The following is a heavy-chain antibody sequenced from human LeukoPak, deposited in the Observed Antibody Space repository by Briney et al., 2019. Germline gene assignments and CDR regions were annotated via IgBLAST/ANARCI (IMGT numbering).Heavy chain of an antibody. CDR1: GFTFDDYT. CDR2: ITWDGTKT. J-gene: IGHJ4*02. Sequence: GGSLRLSCAASGFTFDDYTMYWVRQAPGKGLEWVSFITWDGTKTFHADSVKGRFTVSRDNTKNSLYLQMNSLKTEDTALYFCAKERVASYYFDDWGQGTLVTVSS. V-gene: IGHV3-43*01. D-gene: IGHD2-21*01. CDR3: AKERVASYYFDD.